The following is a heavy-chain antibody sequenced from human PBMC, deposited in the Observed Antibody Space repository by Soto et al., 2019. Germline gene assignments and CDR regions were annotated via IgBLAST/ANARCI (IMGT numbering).Heavy chain of an antibody. CDR1: GGSISSYY. CDR2: IYYSGST. D-gene: IGHD6-13*01. J-gene: IGHJ3*02. CDR3: ARIATSSSWYGGRAFDI. Sequence: PSETLSLTCTVSGGSISSYYWSWIRQPPGKGLEWIGYIYYSGSTNYNPPLKSRVTISVDTSKNQFSLKLSSVTAADTAVYYCARIATSSSWYGGRAFDIWGQGTMVTVSS. V-gene: IGHV4-59*01.